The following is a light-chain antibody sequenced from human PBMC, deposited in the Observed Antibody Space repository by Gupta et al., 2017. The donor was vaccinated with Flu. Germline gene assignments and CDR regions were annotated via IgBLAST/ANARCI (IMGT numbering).Light chain of an antibody. J-gene: IGLJ2*01. CDR1: VLSKQY. V-gene: IGLV3-25*02. Sequence: SFDLTQPPSLSVSPGQTARITCFGDVLSKQYTYWYQQRPGQARVVLIYKDTERPSGNPERFSGSSSGTRATLTISGVQAEDADDYYCQSADNTDVVFGGGTRLTVL. CDR3: QSADNTDVV. CDR2: KDT.